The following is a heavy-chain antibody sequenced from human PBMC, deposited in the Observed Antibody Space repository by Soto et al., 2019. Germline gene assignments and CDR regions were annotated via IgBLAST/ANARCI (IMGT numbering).Heavy chain of an antibody. CDR3: ERLVREFNGHGTTYYFDY. D-gene: IGHD2-8*01. CDR2: MFYSGGA. CDR1: GGFLSNFY. J-gene: IGHJ4*02. Sequence: QVQLQESGPGLVEPSETRSLTCTVSGGFLSNFYWSWVRQTPEGGLEWIGYMFYSGGANYDPALKSWADLSLDWSKNQFSLELRSVTGAAAGVYYCERLVREFNGHGTTYYFDYWGRGTLVTASS. V-gene: IGHV4-59*01.